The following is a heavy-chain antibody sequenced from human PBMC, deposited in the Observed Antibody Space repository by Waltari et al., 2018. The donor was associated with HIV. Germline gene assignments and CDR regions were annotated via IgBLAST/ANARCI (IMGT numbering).Heavy chain of an antibody. D-gene: IGHD3-22*01. CDR2: IRTKTYGGTT. Sequence: EVQLVESGGTLVQPGRSLRLSCSTSGFTFGDFAISWVRQAPGKGLEWVGLIRTKTYGGTTESAASVKDRFTISRDDSRSIAYLQMNSLKTEDTAIYFCTRQHDSSGYYTRGLFYFDYWGQGNLVTV. CDR1: GFTFGDFA. J-gene: IGHJ4*02. V-gene: IGHV3-49*04. CDR3: TRQHDSSGYYTRGLFYFDY.